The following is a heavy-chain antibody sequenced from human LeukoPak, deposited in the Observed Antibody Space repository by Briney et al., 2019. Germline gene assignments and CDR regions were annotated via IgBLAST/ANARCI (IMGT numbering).Heavy chain of an antibody. Sequence: GSLRLSCVASGFPFSDYYMSWIRQPPGKGLEWIGYIYYSRSTNYNPSLKSRVTISVDTSKNQFSLKLSSVTAADTAVYYCARSPGEVTFGGVIVMFDYWGQGTLVTVSS. V-gene: IGHV4-59*01. CDR2: IYYSRST. J-gene: IGHJ4*02. CDR1: GFPFSDYY. D-gene: IGHD3-16*02. CDR3: ARSPGEVTFGGVIVMFDY.